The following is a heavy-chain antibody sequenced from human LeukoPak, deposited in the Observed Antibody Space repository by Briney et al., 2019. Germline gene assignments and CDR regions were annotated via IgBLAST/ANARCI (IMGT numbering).Heavy chain of an antibody. CDR2: ISSSSSYI. CDR1: GFTFSSYS. V-gene: IGHV3-21*01. J-gene: IGHJ6*02. Sequence: PGGSLRLSCAASGFTFSSYSMNWVRQAPGKGLEWVSSISSSSSYIYYADSVKGRFTISRDNAKNSLYLQMNSLRAEDTAVYYCAGDMVRGYYGMDVWGQGTTVTVSS. D-gene: IGHD3-10*01. CDR3: AGDMVRGYYGMDV.